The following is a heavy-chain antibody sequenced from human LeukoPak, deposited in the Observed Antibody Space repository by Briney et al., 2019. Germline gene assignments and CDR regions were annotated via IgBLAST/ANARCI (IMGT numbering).Heavy chain of an antibody. Sequence: ASVKVSCKASGYTFTSYYMYWVRQAPGQGLEWMGIINPSGGSTSYAQKFQGRVTMTRDMSTSTVYMELRSLRSDDTAVCYCARDRSITIFGVVSYYYYYYMDVWGKGTTVTVSS. V-gene: IGHV1-46*01. D-gene: IGHD3-3*01. CDR3: ARDRSITIFGVVSYYYYYYMDV. CDR2: INPSGGST. CDR1: GYTFTSYY. J-gene: IGHJ6*03.